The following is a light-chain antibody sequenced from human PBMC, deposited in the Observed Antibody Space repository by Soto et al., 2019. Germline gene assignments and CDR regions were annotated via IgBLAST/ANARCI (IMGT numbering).Light chain of an antibody. V-gene: IGKV3-20*01. CDR3: LRYGDSPPAYT. CDR1: QSVSSRY. CDR2: GAS. J-gene: IGKJ2*01. Sequence: EIVLTQSPGTVSLSPGERATLSCRASQSVSSRYLAWYRQKPGQAPSLLIFGASNRATGIPDRFSGSGSGTAFSITISRLEPADCVLYYCLRYGDSPPAYTFGQGTKMEIK.